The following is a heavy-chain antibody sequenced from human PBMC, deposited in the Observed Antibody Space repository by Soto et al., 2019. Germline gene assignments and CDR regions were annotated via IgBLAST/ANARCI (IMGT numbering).Heavy chain of an antibody. Sequence: SSETLSLTCTVSGGSISSSRCHWGWIRQPPGKGLEWIASIKYSGTTFYNPSLKSRVTLSVDTSKNSLYLQMNSLRAEDTAMYYCARVPSSGWPYFFDYWGLGTLVTVSS. V-gene: IGHV4-39*02. CDR3: ARVPSSGWPYFFDY. J-gene: IGHJ4*02. CDR1: GGSISSSRCH. CDR2: IKYSGTT. D-gene: IGHD6-19*01.